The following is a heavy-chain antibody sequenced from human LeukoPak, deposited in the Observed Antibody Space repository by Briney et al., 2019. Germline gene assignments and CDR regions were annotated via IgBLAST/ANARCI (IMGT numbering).Heavy chain of an antibody. V-gene: IGHV3-72*01. CDR3: GRVSGRGSFQDY. D-gene: IGHD6-13*01. Sequence: GGSLRLSCAASGFTFSDHYMDWVRQAPGNGLEWVGRTRNKPNGYTTEYAASVKGRFTVSRDDSKNSLYLQMSSLKTEDTAVYYCGRVSGRGSFQDYWGQGTLVTVSS. J-gene: IGHJ4*02. CDR2: TRNKPNGYTT. CDR1: GFTFSDHY.